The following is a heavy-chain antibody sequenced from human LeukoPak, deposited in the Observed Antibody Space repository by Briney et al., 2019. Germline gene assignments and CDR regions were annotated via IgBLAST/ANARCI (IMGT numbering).Heavy chain of an antibody. Sequence: PSETLSLTCAVSGGSISSSNWWSWVRQPPGKGLEWIGEVYHSGSTNYNPSLKSRVTISVDKSKNQFSLKLSSVTAADTAVYYCARDKYGSGTAFDYWGQGTLVTVSS. D-gene: IGHD3-10*01. CDR2: VYHSGST. V-gene: IGHV4-4*02. CDR3: ARDKYGSGTAFDY. CDR1: GGSISSSNW. J-gene: IGHJ4*02.